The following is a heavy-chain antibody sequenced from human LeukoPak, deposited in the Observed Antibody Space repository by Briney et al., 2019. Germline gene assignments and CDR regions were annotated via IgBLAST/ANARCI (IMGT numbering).Heavy chain of an antibody. CDR3: ARGDSSGYYYVANAFDI. V-gene: IGHV1-2*02. Sequence: ASVKVSCKASGYTFTGYYMHWVRQAPGQGLEWMGWINPNSGGTNYAQKFQGRVTMTRDTSTSTVYMELSSLRSEDTAVYYCARGDSSGYYYVANAFDIWGQGTMVTVSS. CDR2: INPNSGGT. D-gene: IGHD3-22*01. CDR1: GYTFTGYY. J-gene: IGHJ3*02.